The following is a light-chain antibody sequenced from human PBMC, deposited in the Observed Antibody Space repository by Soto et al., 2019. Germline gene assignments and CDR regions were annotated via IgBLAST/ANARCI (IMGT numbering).Light chain of an antibody. J-gene: IGKJ3*01. CDR1: QSVSSN. CDR2: GAS. CDR3: QQYSNWPLLT. V-gene: IGKV3-15*01. Sequence: EIVITQSPATLSVSPGERATLSCRASQSVSSNLAWYQQKPGQAPRVLIYGASTRATGIPDRFSGSGSGTEFTLTISSLQSEDFAVYYCQQYSNWPLLTFGPGTKVDIK.